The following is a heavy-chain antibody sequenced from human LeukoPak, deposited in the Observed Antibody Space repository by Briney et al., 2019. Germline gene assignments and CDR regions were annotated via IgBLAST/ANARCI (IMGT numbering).Heavy chain of an antibody. CDR3: ARVRRDGYNNDAFDI. V-gene: IGHV4-59*01. D-gene: IGHD5-24*01. CDR2: MYYSGST. J-gene: IGHJ3*02. Sequence: SETLSLTCTVSGGSISSYYWSWIRQPPGKGLEWIGYMYYSGSTNYNPSLKSRVTISVDTSKNQFSLKLSSVTAADTAVYYCARVRRDGYNNDAFDIWGQGTMVTVSS. CDR1: GGSISSYY.